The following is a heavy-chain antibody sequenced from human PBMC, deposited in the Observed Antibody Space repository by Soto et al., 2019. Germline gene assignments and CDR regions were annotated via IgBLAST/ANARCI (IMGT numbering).Heavy chain of an antibody. CDR3: ARGSVDTVDSSGFFVY. Sequence: SETLSRTCSVYGGSLSAYYWSWIRQPPGKGLEWIGEINHSGGTSYNPSLKSRVTISVDSSKSQFSLKLTPVTAADRAVYYCARGSVDTVDSSGFFVYWGQGTQVTVYS. J-gene: IGHJ4*01. V-gene: IGHV4-34*01. CDR1: GGSLSAYY. CDR2: INHSGGT. D-gene: IGHD3-22*01.